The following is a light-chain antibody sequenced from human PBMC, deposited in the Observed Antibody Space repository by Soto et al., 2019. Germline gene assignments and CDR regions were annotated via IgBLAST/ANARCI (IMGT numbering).Light chain of an antibody. V-gene: IGLV2-14*03. CDR2: DVS. J-gene: IGLJ3*02. CDR3: SSYTSSSIWV. Sequence: QSALTQPASVSGSPGQSITISCTGTSSDVGGYNYVSWYQQHPGKAPKLMIYDVSNRPSGVSNRFSASKSGNTASLTISGLQAEDEADYYCSSYTSSSIWVLGGGTKVTVL. CDR1: SSDVGGYNY.